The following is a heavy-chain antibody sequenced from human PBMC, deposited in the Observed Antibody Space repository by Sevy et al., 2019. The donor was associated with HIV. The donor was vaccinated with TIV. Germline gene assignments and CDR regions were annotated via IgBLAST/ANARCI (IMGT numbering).Heavy chain of an antibody. CDR1: GFTFSSHW. J-gene: IGHJ4*02. CDR2: MKEDGSEK. Sequence: GGSLRLSCAASGFTFSSHWTSWVRQAPGKGLEWVATMKEDGSEKSYVDSVKGRFTISRDNAKNSLYLQMNSLRVDDTALYYCVREGLGGFSYSLDCWGQGTLVTVSS. V-gene: IGHV3-7*01. D-gene: IGHD5-18*01. CDR3: VREGLGGFSYSLDC.